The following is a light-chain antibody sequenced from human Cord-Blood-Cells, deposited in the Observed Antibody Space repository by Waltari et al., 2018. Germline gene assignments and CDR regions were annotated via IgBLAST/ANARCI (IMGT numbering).Light chain of an antibody. CDR2: DVS. CDR1: SSDVGGYNY. J-gene: IGLJ3*02. V-gene: IGLV2-11*01. Sequence: QSALTQPRPVSGSPGQSVTISCTGTSSDVGGYNYVSWYQQHPGKAPKLMINDVSKRPSGVPDRFSGSKSGNTASLTISGLQAEDEADYYCCSYAGSYNWVFGGGTKLTVL. CDR3: CSYAGSYNWV.